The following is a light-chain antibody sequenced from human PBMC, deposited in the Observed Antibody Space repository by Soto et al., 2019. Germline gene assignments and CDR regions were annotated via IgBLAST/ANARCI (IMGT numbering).Light chain of an antibody. CDR1: SSNVGGKN. V-gene: IGLV1-44*01. CDR3: AAWDDSLNGPV. Sequence: QPVLTQPPSASGTPGQRVTISCSGSSSNVGGKNVNWYQQLPGTAPKLLIFSNNQRPSGVPDRFSGSKSGTSASLAISGLQSEDEADYYCAAWDDSLNGPVFGGGTKVTVL. J-gene: IGLJ3*02. CDR2: SNN.